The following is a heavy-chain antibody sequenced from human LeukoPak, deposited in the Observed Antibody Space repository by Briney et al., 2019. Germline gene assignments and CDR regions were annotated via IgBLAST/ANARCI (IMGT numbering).Heavy chain of an antibody. D-gene: IGHD5-18*01. CDR2: IWYDGSNK. CDR3: ARDPGGDTAYDY. CDR1: GFTFSSYG. V-gene: IGHV3-33*01. Sequence: PGRSLRLSCAASGFTFSSYGMHWVRQAPGKGLEWVAVIWYDGSNKYYADSVKGRFTISRDNAKNSLYLQMNSLRAEDTAVYYCARDPGGDTAYDYWGQGTLVTVSS. J-gene: IGHJ4*02.